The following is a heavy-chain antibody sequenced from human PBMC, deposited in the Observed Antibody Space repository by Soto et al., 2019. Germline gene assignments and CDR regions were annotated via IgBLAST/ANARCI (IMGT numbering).Heavy chain of an antibody. Sequence: VLLVESGGGVVQPGTSLRLSCAASGFTFSSYGMHWVRQAPGKGLEWVAVVSFDGSNRYYGDSVKGRFTISRDNSKNTLYLQMSSLRAEDTAVYFCAKTSSSSGYYSRFDSWGRGTLVTVSS. CDR3: AKTSSSSGYYSRFDS. V-gene: IGHV3-30*18. CDR1: GFTFSSYG. D-gene: IGHD3-22*01. CDR2: VSFDGSNR. J-gene: IGHJ4*02.